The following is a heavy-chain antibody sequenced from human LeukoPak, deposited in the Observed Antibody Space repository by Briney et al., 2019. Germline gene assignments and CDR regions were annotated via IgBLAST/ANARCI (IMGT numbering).Heavy chain of an antibody. D-gene: IGHD3-3*02. CDR1: GFTFSSYS. J-gene: IGHJ6*02. V-gene: IGHV3-21*01. Sequence: GGSLRLSCAASGFTFSSYSMHWVRQAPGKGLEWVSSISSSSSYIYYADSVKGRFTISRDSSKNTLFLQLNSLRAEDTAVYYCAAFSHKGVWGQGTTVTVS. CDR3: AAFSHKGV. CDR2: ISSSSSYI.